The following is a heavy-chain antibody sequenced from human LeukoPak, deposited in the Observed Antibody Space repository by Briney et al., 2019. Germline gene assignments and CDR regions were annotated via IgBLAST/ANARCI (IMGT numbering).Heavy chain of an antibody. Sequence: ASVKLSCTASGYTFTVYDIHLVREAPGQGQELMGWVDPNSDGTDYSQQFQGWGTMTSDTSISTNYMELSRLRSEDHAVYDYARSAIDCDLGSGVATWFDPWGQGTLVTVSS. D-gene: IGHD3-3*01. CDR2: VDPNSDGT. V-gene: IGHV1-2*04. CDR1: GYTFTVYD. CDR3: ARSAIDCDLGSGVATWFDP. J-gene: IGHJ5*02.